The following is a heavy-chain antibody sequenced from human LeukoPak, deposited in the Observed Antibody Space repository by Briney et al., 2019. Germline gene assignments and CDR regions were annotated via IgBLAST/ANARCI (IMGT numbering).Heavy chain of an antibody. D-gene: IGHD3-22*01. CDR2: ISAYNGNT. Sequence: GASVKVSCKASGGTFSSYAISWVRQAPGQGLEWMGWISAYNGNTNYAQKLQGRVTMTTDTSTSTAYMELRSLRSDDTAVYYCARGGYYDSSAYNDYWGQGTLVTVSS. J-gene: IGHJ4*02. CDR1: GGTFSSYA. V-gene: IGHV1-18*01. CDR3: ARGGYYDSSAYNDY.